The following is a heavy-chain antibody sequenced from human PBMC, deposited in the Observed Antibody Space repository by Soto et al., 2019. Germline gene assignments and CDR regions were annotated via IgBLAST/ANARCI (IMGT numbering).Heavy chain of an antibody. Sequence: SETLSLTCAVYGGSFSGYYWSWIRQPPGKGLEWIGEINHSGSTNYNPSLKSRVTISVDTSKNQFSLKLSSVTAADTAVYYCAGIKGLLVYWGQGTLVTVSS. CDR3: AGIKGLLVY. V-gene: IGHV4-34*01. CDR1: GGSFSGYY. CDR2: INHSGST. J-gene: IGHJ4*02.